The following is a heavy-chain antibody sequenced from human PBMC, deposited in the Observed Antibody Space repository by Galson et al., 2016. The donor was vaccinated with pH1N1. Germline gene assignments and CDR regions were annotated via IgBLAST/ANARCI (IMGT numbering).Heavy chain of an antibody. CDR1: GFTLSEAW. J-gene: IGHJ4*02. CDR3: ATDDLCNINGIFLDYFDS. V-gene: IGHV3-15*01. D-gene: IGHD2-8*01. CDR2: IKDESVGGAT. Sequence: SLRLSCATSGFTLSEAWMSWIRQAPGKGPEWVGRIKDESVGGATDYAAPVEGRFTISRDNSRNILYLHMNSLKTEDTAVYYCATDDLCNINGIFLDYFDSWGQGTLVTVSS.